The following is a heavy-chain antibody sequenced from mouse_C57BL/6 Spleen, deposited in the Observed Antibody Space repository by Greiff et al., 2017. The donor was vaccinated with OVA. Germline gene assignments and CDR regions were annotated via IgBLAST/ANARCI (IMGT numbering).Heavy chain of an antibody. J-gene: IGHJ3*01. CDR3: ARPDYGSSSFAY. CDR1: GYAFSSSW. Sequence: VMLVESGPELVKPGASVKISCKASGYAFSSSWMNWVKQRPGKGLEWIGRIYPGDGDTNYNGKFKGKATLTADKSSSTAYMQLSSLTSEDSAVYFCARPDYGSSSFAYWGQGTLVTVSA. V-gene: IGHV1-82*01. D-gene: IGHD1-1*01. CDR2: IYPGDGDT.